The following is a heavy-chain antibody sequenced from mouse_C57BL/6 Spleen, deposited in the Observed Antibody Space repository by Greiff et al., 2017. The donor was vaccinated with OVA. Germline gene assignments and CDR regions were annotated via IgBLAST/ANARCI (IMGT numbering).Heavy chain of an antibody. Sequence: QVQLQQSGAELVKPGASVKLSCKASGHTFTSYWMHWVKQRPGRGLEWIGRIDPNSGGTKYNEKFKSKATLTADKSSSTAYMQLSSLTSEDSAVYYCAGGGYDYDEGYWYFDVWGTGTTVTVSS. V-gene: IGHV1-72*01. CDR1: GHTFTSYW. CDR3: AGGGYDYDEGYWYFDV. J-gene: IGHJ1*03. CDR2: IDPNSGGT. D-gene: IGHD2-4*01.